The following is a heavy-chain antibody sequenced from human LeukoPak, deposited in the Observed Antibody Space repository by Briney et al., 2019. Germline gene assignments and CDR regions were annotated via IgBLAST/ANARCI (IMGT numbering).Heavy chain of an antibody. CDR3: ARVHYNTAMVDIDY. J-gene: IGHJ4*02. D-gene: IGHD5-18*01. CDR1: GFTFESYT. Sequence: PGTSLRLSCAASGFTFESYTIHWVRQAPGKGLEWVALVSYGGSNKYYIDSVKGRFTISRDNGKNSLYLQMNSLRAEDTAVYYCARVHYNTAMVDIDYWGQGTLVTVSS. V-gene: IGHV3-30-3*01. CDR2: VSYGGSNK.